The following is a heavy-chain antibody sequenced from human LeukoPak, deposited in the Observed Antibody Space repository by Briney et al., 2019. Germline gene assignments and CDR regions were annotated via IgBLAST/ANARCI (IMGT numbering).Heavy chain of an antibody. J-gene: IGHJ5*01. CDR1: EFIFSDYW. D-gene: IGHD3-10*01. Sequence: PGGSLRLSCVASEFIFSDYWMSWVRQAPGKGLEWVDNIKQGGREEKYVGSVKGRFAISRDDAKSTLYLQMDSLSGDDTAVYYCARDNGGWFDSWGRGTLVTVSS. CDR2: IKQGGREE. CDR3: ARDNGGWFDS. V-gene: IGHV3-7*03.